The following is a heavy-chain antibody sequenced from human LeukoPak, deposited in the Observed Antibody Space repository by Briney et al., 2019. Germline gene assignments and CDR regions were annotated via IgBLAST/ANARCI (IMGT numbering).Heavy chain of an antibody. D-gene: IGHD6-13*01. V-gene: IGHV4-39*07. CDR1: GGSISSGDYY. CDR3: ARREAGLPPDY. J-gene: IGHJ4*02. Sequence: PSETLSLTCTVSGGSISSGDYYWSWIRQPPGKGLEWIGSIYYSGSTYYNPSLKGRVTISVDRSKNQFSLKLSSVTAADTAVYYCARREAGLPPDYWGQGTLVTVSS. CDR2: IYYSGST.